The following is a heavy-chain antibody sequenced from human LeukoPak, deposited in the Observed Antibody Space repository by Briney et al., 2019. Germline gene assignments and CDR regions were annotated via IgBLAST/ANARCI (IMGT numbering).Heavy chain of an antibody. Sequence: SETLSLTCTVYGGSISSGGYYWSWIRQHPGKGLEWIGYIYYSGSTYYNPSLKSRVTISVDTSKNQFSLKLSSVTAADTAVYYCARGGAGIQLWFDYWGQGTLVTVSS. CDR1: GGSISSGGYY. CDR2: IYYSGST. J-gene: IGHJ4*02. CDR3: ARGGAGIQLWFDY. V-gene: IGHV4-31*03. D-gene: IGHD5-18*01.